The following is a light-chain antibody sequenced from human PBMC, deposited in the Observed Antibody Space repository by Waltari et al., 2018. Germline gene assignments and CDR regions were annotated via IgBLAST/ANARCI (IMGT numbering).Light chain of an antibody. J-gene: IGLJ3*02. CDR2: RNN. Sequence: TQPPSASGTPGQRVTISCSGSSSNIGRSYVYWYQQLPGTAPKLLIYRNNQRPSGVPDRFSGSKSGTSASLAISGLRSEDEADYYCASWDDNLSGWVFGGGTKLTVL. CDR1: SSNIGRSY. V-gene: IGLV1-47*01. CDR3: ASWDDNLSGWV.